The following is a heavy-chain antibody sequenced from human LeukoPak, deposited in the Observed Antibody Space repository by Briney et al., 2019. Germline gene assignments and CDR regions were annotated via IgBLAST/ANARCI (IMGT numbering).Heavy chain of an antibody. CDR3: ARGAHSKKGGFDY. Sequence: PSETLSLTCTVSGGSISSSSYYWGWIRQPPGKGLEWIGSIYYSGSTYYNPSLKSRVTISVDRSKNQFSLKLSSVTAADTAVYYCARGAHSKKGGFDYWGQGTLVTVSS. CDR2: IYYSGST. J-gene: IGHJ4*02. D-gene: IGHD3-16*01. V-gene: IGHV4-39*07. CDR1: GGSISSSSYY.